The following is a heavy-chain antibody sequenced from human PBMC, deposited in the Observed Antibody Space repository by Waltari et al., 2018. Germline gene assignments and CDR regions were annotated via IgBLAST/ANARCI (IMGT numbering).Heavy chain of an antibody. D-gene: IGHD3-10*01. CDR3: ASTGNYYYYMDV. Sequence: QVPLVQSGAEVKKPGSSVKVSCKASGGTFSSSAISWVRQAPGQGLEWMGGIIPIFGTANYAQKFQGRVTITADKSTSTAYMELSSLRSEDTAVYYCASTGNYYYYMDVWGKGTTVTVSS. V-gene: IGHV1-69*14. CDR1: GGTFSSSA. J-gene: IGHJ6*03. CDR2: IIPIFGTA.